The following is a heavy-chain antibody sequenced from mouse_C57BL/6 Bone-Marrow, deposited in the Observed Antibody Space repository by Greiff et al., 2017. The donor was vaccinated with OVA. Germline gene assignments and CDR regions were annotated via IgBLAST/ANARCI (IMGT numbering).Heavy chain of an antibody. Sequence: VKVEESGPGLVAPSQSLSITCTVSGFSLTSYGVDWVRQSPGKGLEWLGVIWGVGSTNYNSALKSRLSISKDNSKSQVFLKMNSLQTDDTAMYYCASDLGTGYFDVWGTGTTVTVSS. V-gene: IGHV2-6*01. CDR2: IWGVGST. D-gene: IGHD4-1*01. CDR1: GFSLTSYG. J-gene: IGHJ1*03. CDR3: ASDLGTGYFDV.